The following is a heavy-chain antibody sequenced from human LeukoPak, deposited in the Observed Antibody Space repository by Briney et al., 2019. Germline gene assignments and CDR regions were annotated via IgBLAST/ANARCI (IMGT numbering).Heavy chain of an antibody. CDR1: GGSFSSYV. D-gene: IGHD6-13*01. J-gene: IGHJ4*02. CDR2: IIPILGVS. V-gene: IGHV1-69*04. CDR3: ARERVKGIAADGAIYFDY. Sequence: SVKVSCKASGGSFSSYVITWVRQAPGQGLEWMGRIIPILGVSNFAQKFQGRVTITAEKSTNTAHMELSRLESGDTAVYYCARERVKGIAADGAIYFDYWGQGTLVTVSS.